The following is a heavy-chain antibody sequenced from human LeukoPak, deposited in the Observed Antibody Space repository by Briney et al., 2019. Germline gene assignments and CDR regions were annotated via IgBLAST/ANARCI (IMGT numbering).Heavy chain of an antibody. CDR3: ARDRGNYFDY. Sequence: GGSLRLSCAASGFTFSSYGMHWVRQAPGKGLEWVAVISYDGSNKYYADSVKGRFTISRDNSKNTLYLQMNSLRAEDTAVYYCARDRGNYFDYWGQGTLVTVSS. V-gene: IGHV3-30*03. CDR1: GFTFSSYG. J-gene: IGHJ4*02. CDR2: ISYDGSNK.